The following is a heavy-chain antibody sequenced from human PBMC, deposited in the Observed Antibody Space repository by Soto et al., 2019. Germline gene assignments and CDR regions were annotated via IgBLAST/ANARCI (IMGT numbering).Heavy chain of an antibody. CDR3: ARGDIVGNWFDP. Sequence: QVQLQESGPGLVKPSQTLSLTCTVSGGSISSGGYYWSWIRQHPGKGLEWIGYIYYSGSTYYNPSLKSRVTIPVDTSKNLFSPKLTSVTAAETAVYYCARGDIVGNWFDPWGQGTLVTVSS. CDR1: GGSISSGGYY. D-gene: IGHD5-12*01. J-gene: IGHJ5*02. V-gene: IGHV4-31*03. CDR2: IYYSGST.